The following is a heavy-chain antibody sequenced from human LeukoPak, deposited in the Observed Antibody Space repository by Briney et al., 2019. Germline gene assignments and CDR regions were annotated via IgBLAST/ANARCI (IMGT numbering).Heavy chain of an antibody. D-gene: IGHD3-22*01. V-gene: IGHV1-2*02. CDR3: ARGPMGDDYYDSSGYYSNYFDY. J-gene: IGHJ4*02. CDR2: INPNSGGT. Sequence: ASVKVSCKASGYTFTGYYMHWVRQAPGQGLEWMGWINPNSGGTNYAQKFQGRVTMTRDTSISTAYMELSRLRSDDTAVYYSARGPMGDDYYDSSGYYSNYFDYWGQGTLVTVSS. CDR1: GYTFTGYY.